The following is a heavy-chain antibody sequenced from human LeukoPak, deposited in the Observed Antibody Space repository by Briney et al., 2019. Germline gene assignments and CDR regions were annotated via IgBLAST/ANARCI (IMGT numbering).Heavy chain of an antibody. CDR1: GFTFDDYG. V-gene: IGHV3-20*04. CDR2: INWNGGST. Sequence: GGSLRLSCAASGFTFDDYGMSWVRQAPGKGLEWVSGINWNGGSTGYADSVKGRFIISRDNAKNSLYLQMNSLRAEDTALYYCARVLFSGYYHPYFDYWGQGTLVTVSS. CDR3: ARVLFSGYYHPYFDY. J-gene: IGHJ4*02. D-gene: IGHD3-22*01.